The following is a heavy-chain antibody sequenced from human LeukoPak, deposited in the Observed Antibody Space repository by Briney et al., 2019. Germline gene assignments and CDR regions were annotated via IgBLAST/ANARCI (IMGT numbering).Heavy chain of an antibody. CDR2: INAGNGNT. Sequence: ASVKVSCKASGYTFTSYAMHWVRQAPGQRPEWMGWINAGNGNTKYSQEFQGRVTITRDTSASTAYMELSSLRSEDMAVYYCARDGPPNAFDIWGQGTMVTVSS. CDR1: GYTFTSYA. V-gene: IGHV1-3*03. J-gene: IGHJ3*02. CDR3: ARDGPPNAFDI.